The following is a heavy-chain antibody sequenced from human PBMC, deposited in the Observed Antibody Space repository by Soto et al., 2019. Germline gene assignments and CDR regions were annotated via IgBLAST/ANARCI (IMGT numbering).Heavy chain of an antibody. CDR1: GFTFSDYY. V-gene: IGHV3-11*01. Sequence: GGSLRLSCAASGFTFSDYYMSWIRQAPGKGLEWVSYISSSGSTIYYADSVKGRFTISRDNAKNSLYLQMNSLRAEDTAVYYCARDFWSGYYIRNWFDPWGQGTLVTVSS. J-gene: IGHJ5*02. CDR2: ISSSGSTI. D-gene: IGHD3-3*01. CDR3: ARDFWSGYYIRNWFDP.